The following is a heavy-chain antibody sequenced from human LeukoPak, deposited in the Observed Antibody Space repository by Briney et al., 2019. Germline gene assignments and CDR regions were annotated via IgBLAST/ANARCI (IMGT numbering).Heavy chain of an antibody. CDR3: AKDIVAAGPRNYYYYGMDV. Sequence: PGGSLRLSCAASGFTFSSYSMNWVRQAPGKGLEWVSSISSGTSYIYHADSVKGRFTISRDNAKNSLYLQMNSLRAEDTALYYCAKDIVAAGPRNYYYYGMDVWGQGTTVTVS. V-gene: IGHV3-21*04. J-gene: IGHJ6*02. CDR1: GFTFSSYS. D-gene: IGHD6-13*01. CDR2: ISSGTSYI.